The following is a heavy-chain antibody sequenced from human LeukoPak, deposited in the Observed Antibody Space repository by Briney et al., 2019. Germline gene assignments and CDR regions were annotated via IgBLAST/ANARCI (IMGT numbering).Heavy chain of an antibody. CDR3: AREEGSSWSAFDY. J-gene: IGHJ4*02. V-gene: IGHV4-59*01. CDR1: GGSIYSSY. CDR2: VYYTGST. D-gene: IGHD6-13*01. Sequence: SETLSLTCTVSGGSIYSSYWTWLRQPPGKGLEWIGYVYYTGSTSYNPSLKSRVLISLDTSKDQFSLILASVTAADTAVYYCAREEGSSWSAFDYWGQGNLVTVSS.